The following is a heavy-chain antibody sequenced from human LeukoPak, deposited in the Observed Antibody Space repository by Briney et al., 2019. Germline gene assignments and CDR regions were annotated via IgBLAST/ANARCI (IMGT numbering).Heavy chain of an antibody. CDR1: GYSISSGYY. Sequence: PSETLSLTCAVSGYSISSGYYWGWIRPPPGKGLEWIGIIYHSGSTYYNPSLKSRVTISVDTSKNQFSLKLSSVTAADTAVYYCARHLTPYSSSRYYYYYMDVWGKGTTVTVSS. J-gene: IGHJ6*03. CDR3: ARHLTPYSSSRYYYYYMDV. CDR2: IYHSGST. D-gene: IGHD6-6*01. V-gene: IGHV4-38-2*01.